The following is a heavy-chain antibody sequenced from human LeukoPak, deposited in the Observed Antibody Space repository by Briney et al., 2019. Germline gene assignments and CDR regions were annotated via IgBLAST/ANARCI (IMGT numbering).Heavy chain of an antibody. V-gene: IGHV4-59*08. CDR3: ARGLLEYYGSGSYHITNYYYYMDV. D-gene: IGHD3-10*01. CDR1: GGSISSYY. CDR2: IYYSGST. J-gene: IGHJ6*03. Sequence: SETLSLTCTVSGGSISSYYWSWIRQPPGKGLEWIGYIYYSGSTNYNPSLKSRVTISVDTSENQFSLKLSSVTAADTAVYYCARGLLEYYGSGSYHITNYYYYMDVWGKGTTVTISS.